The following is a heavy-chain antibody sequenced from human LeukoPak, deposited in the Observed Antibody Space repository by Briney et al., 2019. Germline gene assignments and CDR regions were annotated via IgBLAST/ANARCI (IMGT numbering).Heavy chain of an antibody. CDR3: ARLSEVRHGSWYPDY. V-gene: IGHV4-39*01. CDR1: GGSISSSSYY. D-gene: IGHD6-13*01. J-gene: IGHJ4*02. Sequence: PSETLSLTCTVSGGSISSSSYYWGWIRQPPGKGLEWIGSIYYSGSTYYNPSLKSRVTISVDTSKNQFSLKLSSVTAADTAVYYCARLSEVRHGSWYPDYWGQGTLVTVSS. CDR2: IYYSGST.